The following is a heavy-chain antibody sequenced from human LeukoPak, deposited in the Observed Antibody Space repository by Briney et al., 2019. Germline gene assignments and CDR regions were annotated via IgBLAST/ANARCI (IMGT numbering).Heavy chain of an antibody. CDR1: GGSFSGYY. V-gene: IGHV4-34*01. Sequence: ASETLSLTCAVYGGSFSGYYWSWIRQPPGKGLEWIGEINHGGSTNYNPSLKSRLTISVDTSKNQFPLKLSSVTAADTAVYYCAREGVYYDILAAYYRPYYFDFWGQGTLVTVYS. J-gene: IGHJ4*02. D-gene: IGHD3-9*01. CDR3: AREGVYYDILAAYYRPYYFDF. CDR2: INHGGST.